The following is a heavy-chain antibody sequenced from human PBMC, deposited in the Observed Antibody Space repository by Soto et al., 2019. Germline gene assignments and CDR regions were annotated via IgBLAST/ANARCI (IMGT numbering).Heavy chain of an antibody. J-gene: IGHJ4*02. CDR2: ISYDGSSK. Sequence: GGSLRLSCAASGFTFSSYAMHWVRQAPGKGLEWVAVISYDGSSKYYADSVKGRFTISRDNSKNTLYLQMNSLRAEDTAVYYCARDWTDIVVVVAADHFDYWGQGTLVTVSS. CDR3: ARDWTDIVVVVAADHFDY. V-gene: IGHV3-30-3*01. D-gene: IGHD2-15*01. CDR1: GFTFSSYA.